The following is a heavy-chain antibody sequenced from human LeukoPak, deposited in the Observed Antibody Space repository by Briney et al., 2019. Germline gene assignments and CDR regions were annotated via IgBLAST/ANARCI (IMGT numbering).Heavy chain of an antibody. CDR1: GGSISSSNW. CDR2: IYHSGST. CDR3: GRAQQLPPPMSGMDV. Sequence: SETLSLTCAVSGGSISSSNWWSWVRQPPGKGLEWIGEIYHSGSTNYNPSLKSRVTISVDKYKNQFSLKLSSVTAADTAVYYCGRAQQLPPPMSGMDVWGQGTTVTVSS. V-gene: IGHV4-4*02. J-gene: IGHJ6*02. D-gene: IGHD6-13*01.